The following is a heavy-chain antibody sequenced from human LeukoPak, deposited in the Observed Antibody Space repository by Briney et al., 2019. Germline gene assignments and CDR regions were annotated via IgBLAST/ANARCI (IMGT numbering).Heavy chain of an antibody. Sequence: SGPTLVKPTQTLTLTCTFSGFSLSTSGVGVGWIRQPPGEALEWLALIYWDDDKRYSPSLKSRLTITKDTPKDQVVLTMTNMDPVDTATYYCADRYLGYSGYDGRDYFDYWGQGTVVTVSS. CDR2: IYWDDDK. V-gene: IGHV2-5*02. CDR3: ADRYLGYSGYDGRDYFDY. D-gene: IGHD5-12*01. CDR1: GFSLSTSGVG. J-gene: IGHJ4*02.